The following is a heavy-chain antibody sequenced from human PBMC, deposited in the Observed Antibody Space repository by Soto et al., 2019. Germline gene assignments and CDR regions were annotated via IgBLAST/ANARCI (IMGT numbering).Heavy chain of an antibody. CDR1: GFTFSSYA. V-gene: IGHV3-30-3*01. Sequence: PGGSLRLSCAASGFTFSSYAMHWVRQAPGKGLEWVAVISYDGSNKYYADSVKGRFTISRDNSKNTLYLQMNSLRAEDTAVYYCARTSGYCSGGSCYTRRGFDYWGQGTLVTVSS. CDR3: ARTSGYCSGGSCYTRRGFDY. J-gene: IGHJ4*02. D-gene: IGHD2-15*01. CDR2: ISYDGSNK.